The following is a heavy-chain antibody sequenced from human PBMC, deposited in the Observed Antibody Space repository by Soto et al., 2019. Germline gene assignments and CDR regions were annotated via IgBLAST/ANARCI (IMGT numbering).Heavy chain of an antibody. CDR3: ARRGSGSYYDY. J-gene: IGHJ4*02. CDR2: IRGSGDST. D-gene: IGHD1-26*01. CDR1: GFTFSSYA. Sequence: EVQLLESGGGLVQPGGSLRLSCAASGFTFSSYAMRWVRQAPGKGLEWVSAIRGSGDSTYYADSVKGRFTTSRDNSKNTLYLQMNSLSAEDTAVYYCARRGSGSYYDYWGQGTLVTVSS. V-gene: IGHV3-23*01.